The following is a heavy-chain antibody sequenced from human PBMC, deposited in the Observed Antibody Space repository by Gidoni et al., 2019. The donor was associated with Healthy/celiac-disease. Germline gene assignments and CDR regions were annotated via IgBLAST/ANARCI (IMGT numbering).Heavy chain of an antibody. Sequence: EVQLVESGGGLVKPGGSLRLSCAASGFTFISYSMNWVRKAPGKGLEWVSSISSSSSYIYYADSVKGRFTISRDNAKNPLYLQMNSLRAEDTAVYYCARVGFVGPEAGYYYYGMDVWGQGTTVTVSS. CDR1: GFTFISYS. V-gene: IGHV3-21*01. CDR3: ARVGFVGPEAGYYYYGMDV. J-gene: IGHJ6*02. D-gene: IGHD3-10*01. CDR2: ISSSSSYI.